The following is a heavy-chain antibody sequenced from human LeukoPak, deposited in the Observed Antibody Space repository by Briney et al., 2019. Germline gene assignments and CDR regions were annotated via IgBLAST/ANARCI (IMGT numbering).Heavy chain of an antibody. CDR1: GFTFSSYW. CDR2: IKQDGSEK. CDR3: ARDPYRSHSSSWYFNYYYYYMDV. V-gene: IGHV3-7*01. D-gene: IGHD6-13*01. J-gene: IGHJ6*03. Sequence: PGGSLRLSCAASGFTFSSYWMSWVRQAPGKGLEGVANIKQDGSEKYYVDSVKGRFTISRDNAKNSLYLQMNSLRAEDTAVYYCARDPYRSHSSSWYFNYYYYYMDVWGKGTTVTVSS.